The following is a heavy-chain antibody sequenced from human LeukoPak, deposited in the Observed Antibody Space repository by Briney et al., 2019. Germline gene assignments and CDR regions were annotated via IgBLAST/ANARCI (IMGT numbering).Heavy chain of an antibody. Sequence: ASVKVSCKASGYTFTGYYMHWVRQATGQGLEWMGRINPNSGGTNYAQKFQGRVTMTRDTSISTAYMELSRLRSEDTAVYYCARDRIAAAGTLDYWGQGTLVTVSS. V-gene: IGHV1-2*06. J-gene: IGHJ4*02. CDR3: ARDRIAAAGTLDY. CDR2: INPNSGGT. D-gene: IGHD6-13*01. CDR1: GYTFTGYY.